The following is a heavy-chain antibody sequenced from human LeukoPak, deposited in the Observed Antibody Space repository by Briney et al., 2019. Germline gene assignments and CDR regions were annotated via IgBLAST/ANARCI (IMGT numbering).Heavy chain of an antibody. CDR1: GGTFSSYA. CDR2: IIPIFGTA. J-gene: IGHJ4*02. CDR3: ARSADGGWPPLVFDY. D-gene: IGHD6-19*01. V-gene: IGHV1-69*06. Sequence: GASVKVSCKASGGTFSSYAISWVRQAPGQGLEWMGGIIPIFGTANYAQKFQGRVTITADKSTSTAYMELSSLRSEDTAVYYCARSADGGWPPLVFDYWGQGTLVTVSS.